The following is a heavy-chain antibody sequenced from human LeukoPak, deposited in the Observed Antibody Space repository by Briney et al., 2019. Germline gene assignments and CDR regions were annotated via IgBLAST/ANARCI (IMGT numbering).Heavy chain of an antibody. J-gene: IGHJ4*02. CDR1: GVPISRYY. CDR2: IYSSGTT. D-gene: IGHD2-15*01. Sequence: SETLSLTRTVSGVPISRYYWSWIRQPAGKGLEWIGRIYSSGTTNYNPSLKSRVTMSVDTSKNQLSLRLSSVTAADTAVYYCARDGRDCSGGSCFDWGQGTLVTVSS. V-gene: IGHV4-4*07. CDR3: ARDGRDCSGGSCFD.